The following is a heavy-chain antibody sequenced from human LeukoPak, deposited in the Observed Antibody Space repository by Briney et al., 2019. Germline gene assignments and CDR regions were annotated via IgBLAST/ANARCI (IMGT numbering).Heavy chain of an antibody. CDR1: GFTFSSYA. CDR3: AKDQGYYDFWSGFDY. Sequence: PGGSLRLSCAASGFTFSSYAMSWVRQAPGKCLGWVSPISGSGGSTYYADSVKGRFTISRDNSKNTLYLQMNSLRAEDTAVYYCAKDQGYYDFWSGFDYWGQGTLVTVSS. CDR2: ISGSGGST. V-gene: IGHV3-23*01. J-gene: IGHJ4*02. D-gene: IGHD3-3*01.